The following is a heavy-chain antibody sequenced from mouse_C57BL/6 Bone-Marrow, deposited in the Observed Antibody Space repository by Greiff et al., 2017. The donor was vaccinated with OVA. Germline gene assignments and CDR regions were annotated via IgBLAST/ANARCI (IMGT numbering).Heavy chain of an antibody. V-gene: IGHV3-8*01. D-gene: IGHD1-1*01. CDR1: GYSITSDY. CDR3: ARSLFYYYGSSYWYFDV. Sequence: VQLQQSGPGLAKPSQTLSLTCSVTGYSITSDYWNWIRKFPGNKLEYMGYISYSGSTYYNPSLKSRISITRDTSKNQYYLQLNSVTTEDTATYYCARSLFYYYGSSYWYFDVWGTGTTVTVSS. CDR2: ISYSGST. J-gene: IGHJ1*03.